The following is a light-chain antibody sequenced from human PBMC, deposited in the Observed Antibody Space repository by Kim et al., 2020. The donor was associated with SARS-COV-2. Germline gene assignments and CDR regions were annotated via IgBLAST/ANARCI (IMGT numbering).Light chain of an antibody. V-gene: IGKV3-20*01. J-gene: IGKJ3*01. CDR1: QSVSGSY. CDR3: RQYRT. CDR2: GAS. Sequence: SLLLYPGERATRSCRASQSVSGSYLAWYQQEPGQAPRLLIYGASSRATGIPDRFSGSGSGTDFTLTISRLEPEDFAVYYCRQYRTFGPGTKVDIK.